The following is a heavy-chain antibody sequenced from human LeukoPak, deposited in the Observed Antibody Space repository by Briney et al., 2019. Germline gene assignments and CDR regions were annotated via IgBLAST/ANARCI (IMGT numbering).Heavy chain of an antibody. CDR1: EFTFSSTW. CDR2: ITSDGSST. CDR3: AELGITMIGGV. Sequence: GGSLRLSCAASEFTFSSTWMHWVRQAPGKGLVWVSRITSDGSSTIYADSVKGRFTISRDNAKNSLYLQMNSLRAEDTAVYYCAELGITMIGGVWGKGTTVTISS. D-gene: IGHD3-10*02. V-gene: IGHV3-74*01. J-gene: IGHJ6*04.